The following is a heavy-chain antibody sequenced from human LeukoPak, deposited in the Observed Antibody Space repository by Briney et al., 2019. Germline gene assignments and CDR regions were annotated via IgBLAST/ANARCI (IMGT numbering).Heavy chain of an antibody. CDR1: GGSISSYY. Sequence: PSETLSLTCTVSGGSISSYYWSWIRQPPGKGLEWIGYIYYSGSTNYNPSLKSRVTISVDTSKNQFSLKLSSVTAADMAVYYCARHDSSIRRGPGGFDPWGQGTLVTVSS. V-gene: IGHV4-59*08. CDR3: ARHDSSIRRGPGGFDP. D-gene: IGHD2-2*01. J-gene: IGHJ5*02. CDR2: IYYSGST.